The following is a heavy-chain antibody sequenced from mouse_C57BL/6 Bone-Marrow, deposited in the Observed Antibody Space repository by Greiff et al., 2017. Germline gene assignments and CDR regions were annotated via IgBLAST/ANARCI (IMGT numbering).Heavy chain of an antibody. Sequence: EVQVVESGGGLVQPGGSLKLSCAASGFTFSDYGMAWVRQAPRKGPEWVAFISNLAYSIYYADTVTGRFTIARENAKNTLYLEMSSLRSDDPAMYCGGRQRGYYAMDYWGQGTAVTVSS. CDR1: GFTFSDYG. J-gene: IGHJ4*01. CDR3: GRQRGYYAMDY. V-gene: IGHV5-15*01. CDR2: ISNLAYSI.